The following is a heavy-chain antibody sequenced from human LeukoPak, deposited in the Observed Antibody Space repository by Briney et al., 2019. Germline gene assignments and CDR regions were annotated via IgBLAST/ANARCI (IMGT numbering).Heavy chain of an antibody. Sequence: PGGSLRLSCAASGFTFSSYSVNWVRQAPGKGLEWVSSISSSSSYIYYADSVKGRFTISRDNAKNSLYLQMNSLRAEDTAVYYCASSHYYDSSGYWGGQGTLVTVSS. CDR1: GFTFSSYS. CDR3: ASSHYYDSSGYW. D-gene: IGHD3-22*01. J-gene: IGHJ4*02. CDR2: ISSSSSYI. V-gene: IGHV3-21*01.